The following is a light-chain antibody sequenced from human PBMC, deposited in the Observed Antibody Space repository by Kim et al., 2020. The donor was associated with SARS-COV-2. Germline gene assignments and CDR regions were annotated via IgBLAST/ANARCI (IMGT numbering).Light chain of an antibody. J-gene: IGKJ2*01. CDR2: LGS. V-gene: IGKV2-28*01. CDR3: MQTPQTLYT. Sequence: DIVMTQSPLSLPVTPGEPASISCRSSQSLLHSNGYNYLDWYLQKPGQSPQLLIYLGSNRASGVPDRFSGSGSGTDFTLKISRVEAEDVGVYYCMQTPQTLYTFGQGTKLEI. CDR1: QSLLHSNGYNY.